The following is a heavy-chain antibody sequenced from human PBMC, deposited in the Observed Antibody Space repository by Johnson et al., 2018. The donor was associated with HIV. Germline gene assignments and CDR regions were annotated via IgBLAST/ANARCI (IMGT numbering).Heavy chain of an antibody. V-gene: IGHV3-30*04. CDR1: EFIFSSYS. Sequence: QVQLVESGGGVVQPGGSLRLSCAASEFIFSSYSMHWVRQAPGKGLEWVAVISYDGHNEYYAASVEGRFTVSRDNTKNTLYLQMNSLRADDTAIYYCALTESRFLEWLFRAFDIWGQGTMVTVSS. CDR3: ALTESRFLEWLFRAFDI. D-gene: IGHD3-3*01. J-gene: IGHJ3*02. CDR2: ISYDGHNE.